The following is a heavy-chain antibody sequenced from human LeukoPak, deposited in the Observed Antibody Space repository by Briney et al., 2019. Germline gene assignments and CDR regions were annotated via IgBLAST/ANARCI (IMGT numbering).Heavy chain of an antibody. J-gene: IGHJ3*02. V-gene: IGHV3-21*01. CDR1: GFTFSSYS. Sequence: GGSLRLSCAASGFTFSSYSMNWVRQAPGKGLEWVSSISSNSSYIYYADSVKGRFTISRDNAKNSLYLQMNSLRAEDTAVYYCARTLYGAYAFDIWGQGTMVTVSS. D-gene: IGHD4-17*01. CDR2: ISSNSSYI. CDR3: ARTLYGAYAFDI.